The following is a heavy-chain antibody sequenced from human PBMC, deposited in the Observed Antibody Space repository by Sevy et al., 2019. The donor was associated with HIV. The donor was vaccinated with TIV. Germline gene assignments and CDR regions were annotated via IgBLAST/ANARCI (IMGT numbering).Heavy chain of an antibody. CDR3: ATGRRSYGDSYFDH. CDR1: GFTFCISA. Sequence: GGSLRLSCAASGFTFCISAMTWVRQAPGKGLEWVSVISGSGNSAYYAASVKGRFTISRHNSKNTLSLQMNSLRAEDPAVYYCATGRRSYGDSYFDHWGQRTLVTVSS. D-gene: IGHD5-18*01. CDR2: ISGSGNSA. V-gene: IGHV3-23*01. J-gene: IGHJ4*02.